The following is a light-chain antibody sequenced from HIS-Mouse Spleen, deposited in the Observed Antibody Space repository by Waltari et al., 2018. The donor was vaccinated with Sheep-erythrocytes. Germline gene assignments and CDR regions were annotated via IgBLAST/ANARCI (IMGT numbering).Light chain of an antibody. Sequence: SYELTQPPSVSVSPGQTASITCSGDKLGDKYACWYQQKPGQSPVLVIYQDSKRPSGIPERFSGPNSGNTATLTISGTQAMDEADYYCCSYAGSSTWVFGGGTKLTVL. J-gene: IGLJ3*02. CDR1: KLGDKY. CDR3: CSYAGSSTWV. V-gene: IGLV3-1*01. CDR2: QDS.